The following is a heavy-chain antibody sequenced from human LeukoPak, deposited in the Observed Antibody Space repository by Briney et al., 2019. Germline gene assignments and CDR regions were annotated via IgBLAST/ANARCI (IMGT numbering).Heavy chain of an antibody. Sequence: GGSLRLSCAAAGFTFSSYGMHWVRQAPGKGLEWVAVIWYGGSNKYYADSVKGRFTISRDNAKNSLFLQMNSLRVEDTAVYYCASVSGSYLDFQHWGQGTLVTVSS. CDR3: ASVSGSYLDFQH. CDR1: GFTFSSYG. J-gene: IGHJ1*01. D-gene: IGHD3-10*01. V-gene: IGHV3-33*03. CDR2: IWYGGSNK.